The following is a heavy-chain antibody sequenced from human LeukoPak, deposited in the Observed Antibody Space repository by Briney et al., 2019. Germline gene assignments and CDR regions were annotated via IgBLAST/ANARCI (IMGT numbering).Heavy chain of an antibody. D-gene: IGHD3-10*01. CDR1: GYTFTSYG. V-gene: IGHV1-18*01. J-gene: IGHJ6*02. CDR3: ARDLRITRVRGVRTYYYYGMDV. Sequence: ASVKVSCKASGYTFTSYGISWVRQAPGQGLEWMGWISAYNGNTNYAQKLQGRVTMTTDTSTSTAYMELRSLRSDDTAVYYCARDLRITRVRGVRTYYYYGMDVWGQGTTVTVSS. CDR2: ISAYNGNT.